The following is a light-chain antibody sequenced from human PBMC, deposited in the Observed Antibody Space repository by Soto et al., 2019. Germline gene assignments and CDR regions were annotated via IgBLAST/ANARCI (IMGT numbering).Light chain of an antibody. J-gene: IGKJ1*01. CDR2: RAS. CDR1: ESVSDD. V-gene: IGKV3-15*01. CDR3: QQYYNWPPWT. Sequence: IVLLQSPANLSVSAGERATLSCRASESVSDDLAWCQQQPGRAPRLLIYRASTRAAGVSARFSGSGSGTEFTSSISSLQPEDSAVYYCQQYYNWPPWTFGQGTKV.